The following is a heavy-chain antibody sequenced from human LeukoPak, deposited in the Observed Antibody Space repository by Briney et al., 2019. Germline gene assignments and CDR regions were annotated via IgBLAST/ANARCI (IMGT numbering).Heavy chain of an antibody. CDR1: GYTFTGYY. J-gene: IGHJ4*02. Sequence: GASVKVSCKASGYTFTGYYMHWVRQAPGQGLEWMGWINPNSGGTNYAQKFQGRVTMTRDTSISTAYMELSRLRSDDTAVYYCARLSWYDSSGYYYGVRDYWGQGTLVTVSS. D-gene: IGHD3-22*01. V-gene: IGHV1-2*02. CDR3: ARLSWYDSSGYYYGVRDY. CDR2: INPNSGGT.